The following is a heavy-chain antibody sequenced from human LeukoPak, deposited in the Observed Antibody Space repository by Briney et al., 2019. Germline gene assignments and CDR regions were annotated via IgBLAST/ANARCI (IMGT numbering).Heavy chain of an antibody. CDR2: ISGSGGST. J-gene: IGHJ5*02. D-gene: IGHD5-12*01. CDR1: GFTFSSYA. V-gene: IGHV3-23*01. CDR3: AKVAHRSGYDYEGLNWFDP. Sequence: GGSLRLSCAASGFTFSSYAMSWVRQAPGKGLEWVSAISGSGGSTYYADSVKGRFTISRDNSKNTLYLQMNSLRAEDTAVYYCAKVAHRSGYDYEGLNWFDPWGQGTLVTVSS.